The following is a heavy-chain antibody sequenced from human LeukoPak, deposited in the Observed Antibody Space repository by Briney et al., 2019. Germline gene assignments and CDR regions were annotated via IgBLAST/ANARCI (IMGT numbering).Heavy chain of an antibody. Sequence: PGGSLRLSCAASGFAVSNYHMDWVRQAPGKGLEWVAYISHLSVAIYHADSVKGRFTISRDNAKNSLYLQMNSLRADDTAVYYCARDSGKGYSMDVRGQGTTVTVSS. V-gene: IGHV3-48*04. CDR3: ARDSGKGYSMDV. J-gene: IGHJ6*02. CDR2: ISHLSVAI. CDR1: GFAVSNYH. D-gene: IGHD4-23*01.